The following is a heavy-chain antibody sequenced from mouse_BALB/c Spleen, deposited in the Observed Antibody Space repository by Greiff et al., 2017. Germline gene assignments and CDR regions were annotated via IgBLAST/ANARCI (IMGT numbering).Heavy chain of an antibody. Sequence: QVQLKQSGAELARPGASVKLSCKASGYTFTSYWMQWVKQRPGQGLEWIGAIYPGDGDTRYTQKFKGKATLTADKSSSTAYMQLSSLASEDSAVYYCARWLLHAMDYWGQGTSVTVSS. J-gene: IGHJ4*01. D-gene: IGHD2-3*01. CDR1: GYTFTSYW. V-gene: IGHV1-87*01. CDR2: IYPGDGDT. CDR3: ARWLLHAMDY.